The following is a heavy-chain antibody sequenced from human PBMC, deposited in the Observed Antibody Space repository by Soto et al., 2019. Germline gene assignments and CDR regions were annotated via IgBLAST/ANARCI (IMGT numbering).Heavy chain of an antibody. CDR3: ARKRGGDYNFDY. D-gene: IGHD4-17*01. CDR2: A. J-gene: IGHJ4*02. Sequence: ANYAQKFQGRLTITADESTSTAYMELSSLRSEDTAVYYCARKRGGDYNFDYWGQGTLVTVSS. V-gene: IGHV1-69*01.